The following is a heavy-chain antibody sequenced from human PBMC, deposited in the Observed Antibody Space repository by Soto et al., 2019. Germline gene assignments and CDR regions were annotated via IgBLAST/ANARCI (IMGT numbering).Heavy chain of an antibody. D-gene: IGHD1-1*01. CDR2: IWYDGSNK. V-gene: IGHV3-33*01. CDR1: GFTFSSYG. CDR3: TRGPRASSTGTGAH. Sequence: GGSLRLSCAASGFTFSSYGMHWVRQAPGKGLEWVAVIWYDGSNKYYADSVKGRFTISRDNAKNTLYLQMNSLRAEDTAVYYCTRGPRASSTGTGAHWGQGTLVTVSS. J-gene: IGHJ4*02.